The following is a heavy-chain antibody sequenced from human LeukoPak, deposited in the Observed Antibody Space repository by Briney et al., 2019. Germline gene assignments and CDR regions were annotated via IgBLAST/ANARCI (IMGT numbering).Heavy chain of an antibody. D-gene: IGHD2-2*02. CDR3: GRHCSSTSCYRVLGY. V-gene: IGHV3-21*01. CDR2: ISSSSSYI. J-gene: IGHJ4*02. CDR1: GFTFSSYS. Sequence: GGSLRPSCAASGFTFSSYSMNWVRQAPGKGLEWVSSISSSSSYIYYADSVKGRFTISRDNAKNSLYLQMNSLRAEDTAVYYCGRHCSSTSCYRVLGYWGQGTLVTVSS.